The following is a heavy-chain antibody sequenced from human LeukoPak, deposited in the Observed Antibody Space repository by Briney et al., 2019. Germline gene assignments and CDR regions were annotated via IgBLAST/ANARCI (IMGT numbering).Heavy chain of an antibody. CDR1: GASFSDYY. V-gene: IGHV4-34*01. CDR2: IYHTGST. Sequence: SETLSLTCAIYGASFSDYYWSWVRQSPSKGLEWIGEIYHTGSTNYNPSLKSRVTISIDTSKNHFVLNLTSVTAADTAVYYCVRVGRPRRTPFDPWGQGTLVTVSS. CDR3: VRVGRPRRTPFDP. D-gene: IGHD1-26*01. J-gene: IGHJ5*02.